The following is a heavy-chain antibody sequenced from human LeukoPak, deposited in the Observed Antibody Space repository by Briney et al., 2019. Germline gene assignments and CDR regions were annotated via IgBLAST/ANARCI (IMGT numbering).Heavy chain of an antibody. V-gene: IGHV1-8*01. J-gene: IGHJ4*02. CDR1: GYTFTSNN. CDR2: MNPDSGDT. D-gene: IGHD6-19*01. Sequence: ASVKVSCKASGYTFTSNNINWVRQATGQGLEWMGWMNPDSGDTGYAQKFQGRVTITADESTSTAYMELSSLRSEDTAVYYCALIGYSSGWCDFDYWGQGTLVTVSS. CDR3: ALIGYSSGWCDFDY.